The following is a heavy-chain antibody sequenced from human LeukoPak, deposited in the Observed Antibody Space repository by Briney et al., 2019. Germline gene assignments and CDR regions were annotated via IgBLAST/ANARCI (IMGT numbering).Heavy chain of an antibody. CDR3: ARDPEDIVVVPAAISNWFDP. V-gene: IGHV1-18*01. J-gene: IGHJ5*02. CDR1: GYTFTSYG. D-gene: IGHD2-2*01. Sequence: GASVKVSCKASGYTFTSYGINWVRQAPGQGLEWMGWISAYNGNTNYAQKLQGRVTMTTDTSTSTAYMELRSLRSDDTAVYYCARDPEDIVVVPAAISNWFDPWGQGTLVTVSS. CDR2: ISAYNGNT.